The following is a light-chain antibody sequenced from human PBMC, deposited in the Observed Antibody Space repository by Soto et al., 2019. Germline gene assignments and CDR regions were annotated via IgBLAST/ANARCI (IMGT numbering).Light chain of an antibody. Sequence: DIHLIQTPSTLAASVGARCTISCRASQSISSWLAWYQQKPGKAPKLLIYDASSLESGVPSRFSGSGSGTEFTLTISSLQPDDFATYYCQQYNSYSTFGQGTKVDIK. CDR3: QQYNSYST. J-gene: IGKJ1*01. V-gene: IGKV1-5*01. CDR1: QSISSW. CDR2: DAS.